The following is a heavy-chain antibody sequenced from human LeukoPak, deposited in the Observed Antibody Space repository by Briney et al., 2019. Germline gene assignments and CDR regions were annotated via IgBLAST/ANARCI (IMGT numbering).Heavy chain of an antibody. J-gene: IGHJ5*02. CDR3: ASGGYCDSASCLTLNWFDP. V-gene: IGHV4-34*01. Sequence: SDTLSLTCAVYGGSFSGYYWSWIRQSPEKGLEWIGEINHSGSTNYNPSLKSRVSISIDTSKNQFSLRLSSVTAADTAVYYCASGGYCDSASCLTLNWFDPWGQGTLVTVSS. CDR1: GGSFSGYY. CDR2: INHSGST. D-gene: IGHD2-2*03.